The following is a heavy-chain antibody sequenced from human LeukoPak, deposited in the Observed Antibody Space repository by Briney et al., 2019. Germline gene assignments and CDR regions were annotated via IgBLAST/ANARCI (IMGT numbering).Heavy chain of an antibody. Sequence: ASVKISCKVSGYTFTDYYMHWVQQAPGKGLEWMGLVDPEDGGTIYAEKFQGRVTITADTSTDTAYMELSSLRSEDTAVYYCATNGYSSSSGTLFDYWGQGTLVTVSS. D-gene: IGHD6-6*01. V-gene: IGHV1-69-2*01. J-gene: IGHJ4*02. CDR3: ATNGYSSSSGTLFDY. CDR2: VDPEDGGT. CDR1: GYTFTDYY.